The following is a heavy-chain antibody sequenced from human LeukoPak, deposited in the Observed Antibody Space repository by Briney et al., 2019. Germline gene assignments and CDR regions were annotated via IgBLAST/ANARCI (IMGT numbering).Heavy chain of an antibody. D-gene: IGHD3-10*01. CDR2: ISYDGSNK. CDR1: GFTFSSYA. V-gene: IGHV3-30-3*01. CDR3: ARNYGSGSQAYYY. J-gene: IGHJ4*02. Sequence: GGSLRLSCAASGFTFSSYAMHWVRQAPGKGLEWVAVISYDGSNKYYADSVKGRFTISRDNSKNTLYLQMNSLRAEDTAVYYCARNYGSGSQAYYYWGQGTLVTVSS.